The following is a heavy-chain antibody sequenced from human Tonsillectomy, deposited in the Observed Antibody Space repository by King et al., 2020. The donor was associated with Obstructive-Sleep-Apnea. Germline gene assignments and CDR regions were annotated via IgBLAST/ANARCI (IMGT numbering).Heavy chain of an antibody. CDR3: ARLRGGSSWYSHFDY. V-gene: IGHV4-39*07. Sequence: QLQESGPGLVKPSETLSLTCTVSGDSITSSSYWGWVRQPPGKGLEWIGTIYYSGSTYYNPSLKSRVTISVDTAKNQFSLNLTSAPAADTAQYNSARLRGGSSWYSHFDYWGQGALVTVSS. J-gene: IGHJ4*02. D-gene: IGHD6-13*01. CDR2: IYYSGST. CDR1: GDSITSSSY.